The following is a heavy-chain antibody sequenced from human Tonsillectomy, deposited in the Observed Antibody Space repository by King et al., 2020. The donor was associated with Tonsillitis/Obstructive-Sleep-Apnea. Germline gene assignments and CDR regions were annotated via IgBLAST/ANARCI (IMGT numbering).Heavy chain of an antibody. V-gene: IGHV3-15*01. CDR3: TKDPLKYDFWSAYYEAGY. CDR2: IKSKTDGGTI. CDR1: GFTFSNAW. Sequence: QLVQSGGGLVKPGGSLRLSCAASGFTFSNAWMSWVRQGPGKGLEWVGRIKSKTDGGTIDYAAPVKDRFTISRDDSKNTLYLQMNSLKTGDTAVYYCTKDPLKYDFWSAYYEAGYWGQGTLVTVSS. J-gene: IGHJ4*02. D-gene: IGHD3-3*01.